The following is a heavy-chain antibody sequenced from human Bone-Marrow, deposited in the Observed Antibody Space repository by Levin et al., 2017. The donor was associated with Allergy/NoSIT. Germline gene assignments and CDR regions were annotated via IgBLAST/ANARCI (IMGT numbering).Heavy chain of an antibody. V-gene: IGHV3-15*04. CDR3: TTVGVVPYYFDGRGSFKYDY. Sequence: GGSLRLSCAASGFNFRGAWLTWVRQAPGKGLEWVGRIASQSDGGTTASAEAVKARFTISRDDSKNIVYLQMDSLKSEDTGVYYCTTVGVVPYYFDGRGSFKYDYWGQGTQVTVSS. CDR1: GFNFRGAW. D-gene: IGHD3-22*01. CDR2: IASQSDGGTT. J-gene: IGHJ4*02.